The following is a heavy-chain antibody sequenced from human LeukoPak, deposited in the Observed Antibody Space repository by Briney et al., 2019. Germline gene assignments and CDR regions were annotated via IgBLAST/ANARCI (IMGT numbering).Heavy chain of an antibody. J-gene: IGHJ5*02. Sequence: SETLSLTCAVYGGSFSGYYWSWIRQHPGKGLEWIGYIYYSGSTYYNPSLKSRVTISVDTSKNQFSLKLSSVTAADTAVYYCARVVREQLVPGWFDPWGQGTLVTVSS. D-gene: IGHD6-13*01. CDR3: ARVVREQLVPGWFDP. V-gene: IGHV4-31*11. CDR1: GGSFSGYY. CDR2: IYYSGST.